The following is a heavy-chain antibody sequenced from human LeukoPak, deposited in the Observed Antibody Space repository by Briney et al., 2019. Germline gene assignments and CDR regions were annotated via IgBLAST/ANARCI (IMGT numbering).Heavy chain of an antibody. D-gene: IGHD2-2*01. CDR1: GFTFSSYE. V-gene: IGHV3-48*03. Sequence: PGGSLRLSCAASGFTFSSYEMNWVRQAPGKGLEWVSYISSSGSTIYYADSVKGRFTISRDNAKNSLYLQMNSLRAEDTAVYYCARDCSSTSCLKHYYYYYGMDVWGQGTRVTVSS. J-gene: IGHJ6*02. CDR3: ARDCSSTSCLKHYYYYYGMDV. CDR2: ISSSGSTI.